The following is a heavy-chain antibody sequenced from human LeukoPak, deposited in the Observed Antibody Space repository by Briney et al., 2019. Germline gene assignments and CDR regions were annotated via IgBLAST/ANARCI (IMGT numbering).Heavy chain of an antibody. Sequence: ASVKVSCKASGGTFSSYAISWVRQALGQGLEWMGGIIPIFGTANYAQKFQGRVTITADESTSTAYMELRSLRSDDTAVYYCARVGDWNDGSSDYWGQGTLVTVSS. J-gene: IGHJ4*02. V-gene: IGHV1-69*13. CDR3: ARVGDWNDGSSDY. CDR2: IIPIFGTA. CDR1: GGTFSSYA. D-gene: IGHD1-1*01.